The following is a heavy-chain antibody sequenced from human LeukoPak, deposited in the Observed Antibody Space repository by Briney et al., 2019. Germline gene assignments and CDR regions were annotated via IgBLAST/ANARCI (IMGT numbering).Heavy chain of an antibody. CDR3: AEYSSNWYWAFDI. CDR1: GGSISGYY. J-gene: IGHJ3*02. Sequence: SETLSLTCTVSGGSISGYYWSWIRQPPGKGLEWIAFVSYSGSTNYNPSLKNRVTISVDTSKNQFSLKLSSVTAADTAVYYCAEYSSNWYWAFDIWGQGTMVTVSP. CDR2: VSYSGST. D-gene: IGHD6-13*01. V-gene: IGHV4-59*08.